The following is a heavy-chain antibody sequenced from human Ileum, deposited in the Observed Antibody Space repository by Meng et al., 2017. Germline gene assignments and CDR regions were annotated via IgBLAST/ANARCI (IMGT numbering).Heavy chain of an antibody. CDR2: IYQVGST. J-gene: IGHJ4*02. Sequence: HLQLQESGPGLVTSPQTLSPTRTVSGGPISSSAYSWTWTRQPPGKGLEWIGYIYQVGSTNYNPSLKSRVTIFVDTSKNQFSLKLTSVTAADTAVYYCASSTSGPELNYWGQGTLVTVSS. D-gene: IGHD2/OR15-2a*01. V-gene: IGHV4-30-2*01. CDR1: GGPISSSAYS. CDR3: ASSTSGPELNY.